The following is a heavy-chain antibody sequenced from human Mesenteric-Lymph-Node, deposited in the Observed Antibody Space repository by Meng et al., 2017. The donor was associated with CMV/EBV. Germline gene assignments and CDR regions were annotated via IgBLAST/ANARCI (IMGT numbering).Heavy chain of an antibody. CDR2: IYSGDSP. Sequence: GESLKISCAASGFTVSNNHMTWVRQAPGKGLEWVSFIYSGDSPYYADSVKGRFTISRDISKNTVDLQMNSLRIEDTAVYYCARDGRFDLGYWGQGTLVTVSS. D-gene: IGHD5-12*01. CDR3: ARDGRFDLGY. J-gene: IGHJ4*02. CDR1: GFTVSNNH. V-gene: IGHV3-66*01.